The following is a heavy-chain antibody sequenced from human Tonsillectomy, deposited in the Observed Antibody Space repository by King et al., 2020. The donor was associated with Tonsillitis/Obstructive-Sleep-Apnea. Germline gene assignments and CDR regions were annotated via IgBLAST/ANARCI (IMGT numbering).Heavy chain of an antibody. CDR3: ATESRVDWGYRWYIDL. CDR1: GFTFSTYW. J-gene: IGHJ2*01. V-gene: IGHV3-7*03. D-gene: IGHD3/OR15-3a*01. Sequence: VQLVESGGGLVQPGGSLKLSCAASGFTFSTYWMRWVRQAPGKGLEWVANIKQDGSESFYVDSVKGRFTISRDNDKSSLYLQVNNLRAEDTAVYYCATESRVDWGYRWYIDLWGRGTRVTVSS. CDR2: IKQDGSES.